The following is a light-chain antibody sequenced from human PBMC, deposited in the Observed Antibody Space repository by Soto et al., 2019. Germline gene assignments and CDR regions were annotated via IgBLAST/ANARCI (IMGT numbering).Light chain of an antibody. CDR3: SSSAGSDFVV. CDR2: EVT. V-gene: IGLV2-23*02. Sequence: QSALTQSASVSGSPGQSITISCTGTSSDVGSYNVVSWYQNHPGKAPKLIIYEVTERPSGVSNRFSGSKSGNTAYLTISGLQAEDEADYYCSSSAGSDFVVFRGGTKLTVL. CDR1: SSDVGSYNV. J-gene: IGLJ2*01.